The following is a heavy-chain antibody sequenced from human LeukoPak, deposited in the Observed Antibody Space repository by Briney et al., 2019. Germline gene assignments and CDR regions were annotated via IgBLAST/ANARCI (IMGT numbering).Heavy chain of an antibody. D-gene: IGHD6-19*01. CDR2: FDPEDGET. Sequence: ASVKVSCKVSGYTLTELSMHWVRQAPGKGLEWMGGFDPEDGETIYAQKFQGRVTMTEDTSTDTAYMELSSLRSEDTAVYYCAIQRIAVAATDAFDIWGQGTMVTVSS. V-gene: IGHV1-24*01. CDR1: GYTLTELS. J-gene: IGHJ3*02. CDR3: AIQRIAVAATDAFDI.